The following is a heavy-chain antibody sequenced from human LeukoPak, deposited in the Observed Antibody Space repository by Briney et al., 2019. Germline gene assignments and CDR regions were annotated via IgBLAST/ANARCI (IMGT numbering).Heavy chain of an antibody. CDR1: GFTFSSYA. CDR3: AKESMVRGVTRLYYFDY. CDR2: IGGSGAST. D-gene: IGHD3-10*01. Sequence: PGGSLRLSCADSGFTFSSYAMSWVRQAPGKGLEWVSAIGGSGASTYYADSVKGRFTISRDNSKNTLYLQMNSLRAEDTAVYYCAKESMVRGVTRLYYFDYWGQGTLVTVSS. J-gene: IGHJ4*02. V-gene: IGHV3-23*01.